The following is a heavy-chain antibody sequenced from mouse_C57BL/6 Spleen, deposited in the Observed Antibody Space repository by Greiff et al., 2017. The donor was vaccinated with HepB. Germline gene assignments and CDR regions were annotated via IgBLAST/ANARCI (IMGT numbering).Heavy chain of an antibody. CDR2: IYPSDSET. Sequence: QVQLQQPGAELVRPGSSVKLSCKASGYTFTSYWMDWVKQRPGQGLEWIGNIYPSDSETHYNQKFKDKATLTVDKSSSTAYMQLSSLTSEDSAVYYGAYYGSGVAYWGQGTLVTVSA. CDR1: GYTFTSYW. D-gene: IGHD1-1*01. V-gene: IGHV1-61*01. CDR3: AYYGSGVAY. J-gene: IGHJ3*01.